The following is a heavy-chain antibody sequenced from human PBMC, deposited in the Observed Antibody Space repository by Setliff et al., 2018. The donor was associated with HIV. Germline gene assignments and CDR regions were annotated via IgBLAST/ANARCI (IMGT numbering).Heavy chain of an antibody. CDR2: INPYNGNT. J-gene: IGHJ5*02. D-gene: IGHD2-21*01. CDR3: ARGGPARVALLYWFDP. V-gene: IGHV1-18*01. Sequence: ASVKVSCKASGYTFTNYGINWLRQAPGQGLEWVGWINPYNGNTKYGQKFQDTVTMNRDTTTSTAYLELRRLRSDDTAVYFCARGGPARVALLYWFDPWGQGTLVTVSS. CDR1: GYTFTNYG.